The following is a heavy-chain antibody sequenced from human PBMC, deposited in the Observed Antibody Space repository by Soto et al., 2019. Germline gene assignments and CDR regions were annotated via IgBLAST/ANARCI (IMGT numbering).Heavy chain of an antibody. D-gene: IGHD2-2*01. Sequence: QVQLVQSGVEVKKPGASVKVSCQASGYTFTNYGITWLRQAPGQGLEWMGWVSAYNRNTNYAQIFQDRVTMTTDTSTRTAYMELRNLKSDDTAIYFCARERQYEPLLYWGQGNLVTVSS. CDR1: GYTFTNYG. V-gene: IGHV1-18*01. CDR3: ARERQYEPLLY. CDR2: VSAYNRNT. J-gene: IGHJ4*02.